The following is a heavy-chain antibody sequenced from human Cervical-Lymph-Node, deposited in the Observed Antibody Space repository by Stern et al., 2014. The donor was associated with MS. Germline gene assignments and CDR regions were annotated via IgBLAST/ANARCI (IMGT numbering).Heavy chain of an antibody. V-gene: IGHV3-33*01. D-gene: IGHD6-19*01. CDR2: IWYDGSNK. J-gene: IGHJ4*02. CDR3: ARDSSGWLLYFDY. Sequence: VQLVESGGGVVQPGRSLRLSCAASGFTFSSYGMHWVRQAPGKGLEWVAVIWYDGSNKYYADSVKGRFTISRDNSKNTLYLQMNSLRAEDTAVYYCARDSSGWLLYFDYWGQGTLVTVSS. CDR1: GFTFSSYG.